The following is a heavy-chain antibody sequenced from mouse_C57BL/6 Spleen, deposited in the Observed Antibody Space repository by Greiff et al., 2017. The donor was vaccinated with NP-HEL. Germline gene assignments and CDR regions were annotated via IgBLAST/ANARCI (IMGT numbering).Heavy chain of an antibody. CDR1: GYSFTGYY. CDR2: INPSTGGT. J-gene: IGHJ2*01. Sequence: VQLQQSGPELVKPGASVKISCKASGYSFTGYYMNWVKQSPEKSLEWIGEINPSTGGTTYNQKFKAKATLTVDKSSSTAYMQLKSLTSEDSAVYYCARGGAQATFDYWGQGTTLTVSS. D-gene: IGHD3-2*02. CDR3: ARGGAQATFDY. V-gene: IGHV1-42*01.